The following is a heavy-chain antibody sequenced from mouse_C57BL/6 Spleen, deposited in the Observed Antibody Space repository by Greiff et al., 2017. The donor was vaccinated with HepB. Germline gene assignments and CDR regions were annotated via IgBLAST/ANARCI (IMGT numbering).Heavy chain of an antibody. CDR1: GFTFSDYG. Sequence: EVKLVESGGGLVKPGGSLKLSCAASGFTFSDYGMHWVRQAPEKGLEWVAYISSGSSTIYYADTVKGRFTISRDNAKNTLFLQMTSLRSEDTAMYYCARLIYYYGSSYDAMDYWGQGTSVTVSS. V-gene: IGHV5-17*01. D-gene: IGHD1-1*01. CDR3: ARLIYYYGSSYDAMDY. J-gene: IGHJ4*01. CDR2: ISSGSSTI.